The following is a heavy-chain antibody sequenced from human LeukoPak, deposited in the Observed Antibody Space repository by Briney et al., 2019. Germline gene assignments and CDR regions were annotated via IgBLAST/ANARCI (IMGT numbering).Heavy chain of an antibody. Sequence: GGSLRLSCGASGSPFRNYGMSWVRQAPGRGLEWVSTISGSNDDTYYADSVKGRFTISRDNSKNTLYLQMNSLRGDDTAVYYCAKPGNYFYFDLWGQGTLVTVSS. CDR1: GSPFRNYG. CDR2: ISGSNDDT. J-gene: IGHJ4*02. D-gene: IGHD1-26*01. V-gene: IGHV3-23*01. CDR3: AKPGNYFYFDL.